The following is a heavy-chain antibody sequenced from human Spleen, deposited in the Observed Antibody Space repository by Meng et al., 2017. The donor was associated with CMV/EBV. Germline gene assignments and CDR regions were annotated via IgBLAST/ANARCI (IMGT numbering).Heavy chain of an antibody. CDR1: GYTFTGYY. CDR3: ERVGGWIGSSSVFGWFDP. CDR2: INSSTGAT. Sequence: LVQSGAEVKKPGASVKVSCKASGYTFTGYYMHWVRQAPGQGLEWMGLINSSTGATKYAQKFQNRITMTRDTSISTVYMELTTLSSDDTAVYYCERVGGWIGSSSVFGWFDPWGQGTLVTVSS. V-gene: IGHV1-2*02. D-gene: IGHD6-6*01. J-gene: IGHJ5*02.